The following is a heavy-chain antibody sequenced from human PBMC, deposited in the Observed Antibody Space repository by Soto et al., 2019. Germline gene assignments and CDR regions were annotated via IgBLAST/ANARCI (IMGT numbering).Heavy chain of an antibody. D-gene: IGHD2-21*02. Sequence: SETLSLTCTVSGGSISSGDYYWSWIRQAPGKGLEWIGYIYYSGRTYYNPSLKSRVTISVDTSKNQFSLKLSSVTAADTAVYYCARFVHIVVVTAILHWFDPWGQGTLVTVSS. CDR2: IYYSGRT. J-gene: IGHJ5*02. V-gene: IGHV4-30-4*01. CDR3: ARFVHIVVVTAILHWFDP. CDR1: GGSISSGDYY.